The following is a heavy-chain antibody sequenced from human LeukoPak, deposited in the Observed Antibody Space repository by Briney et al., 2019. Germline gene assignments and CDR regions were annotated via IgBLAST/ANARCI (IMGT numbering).Heavy chain of an antibody. CDR3: TRPYYYDSSGSPDY. J-gene: IGHJ4*02. V-gene: IGHV4-34*01. Sequence: SETLSLTCAVYGGSFSGYYWSWIRQPPGKGLEWIGEINHSGSTYYNPSLKSRVTISVDTSKNQFSLKLSSVTAADTAVYYCTRPYYYDSSGSPDYWGQGTLVTVSS. CDR2: INHSGST. CDR1: GGSFSGYY. D-gene: IGHD3-22*01.